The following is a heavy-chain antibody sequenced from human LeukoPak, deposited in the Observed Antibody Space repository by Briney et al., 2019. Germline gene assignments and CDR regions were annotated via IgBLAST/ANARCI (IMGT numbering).Heavy chain of an antibody. CDR3: ATPGFDSSGYYYHEYFQH. V-gene: IGHV1-2*02. CDR1: GYTFTGYY. CDR2: TNPNSGGT. D-gene: IGHD3-22*01. J-gene: IGHJ1*01. Sequence: ASVKVSCKASGYTFTGYYMHWVRQAPGQGLEWMGWTNPNSGGTNYAQKFQGRVTMTRDTSISTAYMELSRLRSDDTAVYYCATPGFDSSGYYYHEYFQHWGQGTLVTVSS.